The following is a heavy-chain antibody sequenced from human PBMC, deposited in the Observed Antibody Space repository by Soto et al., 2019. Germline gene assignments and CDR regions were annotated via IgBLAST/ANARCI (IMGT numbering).Heavy chain of an antibody. CDR1: EFTFSSYV. Sequence: QLVESGGRGVQPGRSLRLSCEASEFTFSSYVMHWVRQAPGRGLEWVALISFDGTTEYYADSVKGRFIISRDNSRSMVYLQMDSLRPDDTAIYYCARPIPRWSYHYGMDVWGQGTTVTVSS. CDR2: ISFDGTTE. J-gene: IGHJ6*02. CDR3: ARPIPRWSYHYGMDV. V-gene: IGHV3-30*03. D-gene: IGHD2-15*01.